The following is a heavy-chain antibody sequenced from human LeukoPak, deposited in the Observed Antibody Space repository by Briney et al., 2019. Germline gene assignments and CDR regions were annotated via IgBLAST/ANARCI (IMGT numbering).Heavy chain of an antibody. V-gene: IGHV4-39*01. D-gene: IGHD6-25*01. CDR1: GFTFSTYSMN. J-gene: IGHJ3*02. CDR2: LYYSGST. Sequence: PGGSLRLSCSASGFTFSTYSMNWVRQPPGKGLEWIGSLYYSGSTYYNPSLKSRVTISVDMSKNQFSLKLSSVTAADTAVYYCARRPSPPDAFDIWGQGTMVTVSS. CDR3: ARRPSPPDAFDI.